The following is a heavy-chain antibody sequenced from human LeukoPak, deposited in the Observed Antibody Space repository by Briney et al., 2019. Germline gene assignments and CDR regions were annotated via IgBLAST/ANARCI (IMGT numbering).Heavy chain of an antibody. D-gene: IGHD6-19*01. J-gene: IGHJ4*02. V-gene: IGHV4-39*07. CDR2: IYYSGST. CDR1: GGSISSSNYY. CDR3: ARNFSSGWFDY. Sequence: PSETLSLTCTVSGGSISSSNYYWGWIRHPPGKGLEWIGSIYYSGSTSYNPPLKSRVTISVDTSKNQFSLKLSSVTAADTAVYYCARNFSSGWFDYWGQGTLVTVSS.